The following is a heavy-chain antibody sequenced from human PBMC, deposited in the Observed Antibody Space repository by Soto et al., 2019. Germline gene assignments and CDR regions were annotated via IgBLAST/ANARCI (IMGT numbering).Heavy chain of an antibody. D-gene: IGHD3-10*01. J-gene: IGHJ4*02. Sequence: PGGSLRLSCAASGFAFSDQYMTWIRRAPGKGLEWVSKISGDATITYYADSVKGRFTVSRDNAKKSLYLQMNSLRAEDTAVYYCASDPYYYASGFWGQGTLVTVSS. CDR1: GFAFSDQY. CDR3: ASDPYYYASGF. V-gene: IGHV3-11*01. CDR2: ISGDATIT.